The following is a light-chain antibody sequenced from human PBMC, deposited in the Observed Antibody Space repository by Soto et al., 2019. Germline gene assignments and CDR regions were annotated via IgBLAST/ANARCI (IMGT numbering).Light chain of an antibody. CDR1: SSDVGTYNY. Sequence: QSVLTQPTSVYGSPGQSITISCTGTSSDVGTYNYVSWYQQHPGKSPKLMIYEVTNRPSGVSNRFSGSKSGNTASLTISGLQTEDEAHYYCSSYTSTTTLVFGGGTKLTVL. V-gene: IGLV2-14*01. CDR3: SSYTSTTTLV. CDR2: EVT. J-gene: IGLJ2*01.